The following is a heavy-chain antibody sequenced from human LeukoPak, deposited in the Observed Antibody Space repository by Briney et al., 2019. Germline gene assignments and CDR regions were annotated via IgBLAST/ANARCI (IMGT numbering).Heavy chain of an antibody. D-gene: IGHD6-13*01. CDR1: GGSVSSDNYY. CDR3: ARHNGPQLVLGWFDP. J-gene: IGHJ5*02. Sequence: PSETLSLTCTVSGGSVSSDNYYWAWIRQPRGKGLEWIGCTYYTGNSNYNPSLKSRVTISLDTSKNQFSLKLSSVTAADTAVYYCARHNGPQLVLGWFDPWGQGTLVTVSS. CDR2: TYYTGNS. V-gene: IGHV4-61*01.